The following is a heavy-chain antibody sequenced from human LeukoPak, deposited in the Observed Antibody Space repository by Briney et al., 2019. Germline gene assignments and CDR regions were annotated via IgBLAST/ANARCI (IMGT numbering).Heavy chain of an antibody. D-gene: IGHD3-22*01. V-gene: IGHV3-21*01. CDR3: ARDLTSYYYDSSGYYHLRGYFDY. Sequence: KSGGSLRLSCAASGFTVSSNYMSWVRQAPGQGLEWVSSISISSSYIYYADSVKGRFTISRDNAKNSLYLQMNSLRAEDTAVYYCARDLTSYYYDSSGYYHLRGYFDYWGQGTLVTVSS. CDR2: ISISSSYI. J-gene: IGHJ4*02. CDR1: GFTVSSNY.